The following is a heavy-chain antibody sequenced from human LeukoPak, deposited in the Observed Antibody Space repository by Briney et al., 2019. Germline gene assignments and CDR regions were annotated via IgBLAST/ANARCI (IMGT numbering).Heavy chain of an antibody. V-gene: IGHV4-31*03. Sequence: PSQTLSLTCTVSGGSISSGGYYWSWIRQHPGKGLEWIGYIYYSGSTYCNPSLKSRVTISVDTSKNQFSLKLSSVTAADTAVYYCARAMVRGVRLFDYWGQGTLVTVSS. CDR1: GGSISSGGYY. CDR2: IYYSGST. D-gene: IGHD3-10*01. CDR3: ARAMVRGVRLFDY. J-gene: IGHJ4*02.